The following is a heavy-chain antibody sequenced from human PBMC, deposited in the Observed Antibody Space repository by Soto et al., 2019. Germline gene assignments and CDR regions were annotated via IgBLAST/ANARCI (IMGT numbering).Heavy chain of an antibody. D-gene: IGHD2-8*01. CDR3: ARDMEFCTNGLCYWFHY. J-gene: IGHJ4*02. CDR2: ISGSGNYI. V-gene: IGHV3-21*01. CDR1: GFTFSSYA. Sequence: EVQLVESGGGLVKPGGSLRLSCAASGFTFSSYAMNWVRQAPGKGLEWVSSISGSGNYIYYADSVKGRFTFSRDNAKNSLYLQMNSLRAEDTAVYYCARDMEFCTNGLCYWFHYWGQGTLVTVSS.